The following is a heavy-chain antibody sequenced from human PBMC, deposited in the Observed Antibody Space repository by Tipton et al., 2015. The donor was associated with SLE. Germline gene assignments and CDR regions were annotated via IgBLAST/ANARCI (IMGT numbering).Heavy chain of an antibody. Sequence: SLRLSCAASGFTFSSYAMSWVRQAPGKGLEWVSVISGSGGSTYYADSVKGRFTISRDNSKNTLYLQMNSLRAEDTAVYYCARATGGSGWYGGDYWGQGTLVTVSS. V-gene: IGHV3-23*01. CDR2: ISGSGGST. J-gene: IGHJ4*02. CDR3: ARATGGSGWYGGDY. D-gene: IGHD6-19*01. CDR1: GFTFSSYA.